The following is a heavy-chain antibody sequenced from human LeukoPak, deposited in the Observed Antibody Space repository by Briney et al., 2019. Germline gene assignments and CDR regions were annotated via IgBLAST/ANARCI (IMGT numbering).Heavy chain of an antibody. D-gene: IGHD6-19*01. CDR2: IYHSGST. CDR1: GYSISNGYY. Sequence: KPSETLSLTCTVSGYSISNGYYWGWIRQPPGKGLEWIGSIYHSGSTYYNPSLKSRVTISVDTSKNQFSLKLSSVTAADTAVYYCARTWYSSGWYSYYFDYWGQGTLVTVSS. V-gene: IGHV4-38-2*02. J-gene: IGHJ4*02. CDR3: ARTWYSSGWYSYYFDY.